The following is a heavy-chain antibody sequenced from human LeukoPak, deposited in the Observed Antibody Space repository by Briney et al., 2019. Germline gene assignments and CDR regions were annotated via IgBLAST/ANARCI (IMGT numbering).Heavy chain of an antibody. D-gene: IGHD2/OR15-2a*01. V-gene: IGHV1-18*01. J-gene: IGHJ1*01. CDR3: ARSTTPNENEYFEH. Sequence: ASVKVSCKASGYTFTSYGISWVRQAPGQGLEWMGWINIYNSNTNYAQKLQGRVTMTTDTSTSTAYMELRSLRSDDTAVYYCARSTTPNENEYFEHWGQGTLVTVSS. CDR1: GYTFTSYG. CDR2: INIYNSNT.